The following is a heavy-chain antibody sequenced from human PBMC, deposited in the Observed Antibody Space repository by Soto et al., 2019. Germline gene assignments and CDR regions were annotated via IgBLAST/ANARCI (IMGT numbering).Heavy chain of an antibody. D-gene: IGHD3-16*01. CDR3: ARGLMHLYGMDV. CDR2: IYTDGSRT. J-gene: IGHJ6*02. CDR1: GFTFSSYW. Sequence: EVQLVESGGGLVQPGGSLRLSCAASGFTFSSYWMHWVRQAPGKGLVWVSRIYTDGSRTKYADSVKGRLTISRDNAKNTMYRQINSLRAEDTAVYYCARGLMHLYGMDVWGQGTTVTVSS. V-gene: IGHV3-74*01.